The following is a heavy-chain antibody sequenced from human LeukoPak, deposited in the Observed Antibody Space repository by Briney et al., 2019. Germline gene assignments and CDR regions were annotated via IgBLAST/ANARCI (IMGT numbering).Heavy chain of an antibody. CDR3: ARGQVGSYAYYYYYGMDV. J-gene: IGHJ6*02. CDR1: GGSFSGYY. CDR2: INHSGST. V-gene: IGHV4-34*01. Sequence: PSETLSPARAVYGGSFSGYYWSWIRQPPGKGLEWIGEINHSGSTNYNPSLKSRVTISKDTSKNQFSLKLSSVTAADTAVYYCARGQVGSYAYYYYYGMDVWGQGTTVTVSS. D-gene: IGHD1-26*01.